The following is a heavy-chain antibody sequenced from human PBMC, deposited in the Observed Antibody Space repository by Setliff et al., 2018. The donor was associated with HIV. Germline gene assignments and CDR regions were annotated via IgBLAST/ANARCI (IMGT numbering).Heavy chain of an antibody. CDR1: GGSFNDYY. D-gene: IGHD3-10*01. CDR2: IDHSGNI. J-gene: IGHJ4*02. V-gene: IGHV4-34*01. CDR3: ARGLNYYGSGSYLPLGY. Sequence: ETLSLTCAVYGGSFNDYYWTWIRQPPGKGLEWIGEIDHSGNIKYHASLKSRVTISKDTSKNQISLKLRSVTAADTAVYYCARGLNYYGSGSYLPLGYWGQGTLVTAPQ.